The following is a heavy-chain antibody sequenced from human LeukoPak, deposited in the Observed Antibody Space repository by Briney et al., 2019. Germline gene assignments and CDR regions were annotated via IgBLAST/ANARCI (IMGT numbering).Heavy chain of an antibody. CDR1: GGSFSGYY. CDR3: ARDTIFHYYGSGRRFNWFDP. J-gene: IGHJ5*02. D-gene: IGHD3-10*01. Sequence: SETLSLTCAVYGGSFSGYYWSWIRQPPGKGLEWIGEINHSGSTNYNPSLKSRVTISVDTSKNQFSLKLSSVTAADTAVYYCARDTIFHYYGSGRRFNWFDPWGQGTLVTVSS. V-gene: IGHV4-34*01. CDR2: INHSGST.